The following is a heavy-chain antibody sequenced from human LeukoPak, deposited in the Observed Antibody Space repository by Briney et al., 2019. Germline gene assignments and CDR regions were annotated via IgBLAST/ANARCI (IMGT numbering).Heavy chain of an antibody. CDR3: ARDLGSYGYTNWFDP. Sequence: QSGGSLRLSCAASGFTVSSNYMSWVRQAPGKGLEWVSVIYSGGSTYYADSVKGRFTISRDNSKNTLYLQMNSLRAEDTAVYYCARDLGSYGYTNWFDPWGQGTLVTVSS. CDR2: IYSGGST. V-gene: IGHV3-53*01. D-gene: IGHD5-18*01. J-gene: IGHJ5*02. CDR1: GFTVSSNY.